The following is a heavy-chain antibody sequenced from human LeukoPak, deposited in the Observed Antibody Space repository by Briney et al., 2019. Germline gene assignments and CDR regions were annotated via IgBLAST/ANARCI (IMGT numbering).Heavy chain of an antibody. CDR2: IYYSGST. J-gene: IGHJ4*02. Sequence: PSETLSLTCTVSGGSISSGSYYWSWIRQPPGKGLEWIGYIYYSGSTNYNPSLKSRVTISVDTSKNQFSLKLSSVTAADTAVYYCARGNRSIWFGEPRFDYWGQGTLVTVSS. CDR3: ARGNRSIWFGEPRFDY. D-gene: IGHD3-10*01. CDR1: GGSISSGSYY. V-gene: IGHV4-61*01.